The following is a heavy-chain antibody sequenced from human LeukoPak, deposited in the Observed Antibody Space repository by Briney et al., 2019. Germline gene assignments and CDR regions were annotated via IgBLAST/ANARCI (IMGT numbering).Heavy chain of an antibody. CDR3: ARWPMGDSSSWYGFFVDY. Sequence: ASVKVSCKASGYTFTSYAMNWVRQAPGQGLEWMGWINTNTGNPTYAQGFTGRFVFSLDTSVSTAYLQISSLKAEDTAVYYCARWPMGDSSSWYGFFVDYWGQGTLVTVSS. CDR1: GYTFTSYA. CDR2: INTNTGNP. V-gene: IGHV7-4-1*02. D-gene: IGHD6-13*01. J-gene: IGHJ4*02.